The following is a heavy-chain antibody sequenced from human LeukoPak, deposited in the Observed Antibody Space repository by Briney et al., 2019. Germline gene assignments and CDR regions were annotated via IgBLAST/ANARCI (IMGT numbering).Heavy chain of an antibody. D-gene: IGHD3-22*01. CDR1: GYTFTGYY. J-gene: IGHJ4*02. CDR3: ARGVSGYYFDSSDYPSLSYFDY. CDR2: INPNSGGT. V-gene: IGHV1-2*02. Sequence: ASVKVSCKASGYTFTGYYMHWVRQAPGQGLEWMGWINPNSGGTNYAQKFQGRVTMTRDTSISTAYMELSRLRSDDTAVYYCARGVSGYYFDSSDYPSLSYFDYWGQGTLVTVSS.